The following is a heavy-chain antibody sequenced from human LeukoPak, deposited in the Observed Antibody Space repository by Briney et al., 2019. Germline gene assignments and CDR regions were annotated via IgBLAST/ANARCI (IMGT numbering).Heavy chain of an antibody. J-gene: IGHJ4*02. CDR3: ARDLLVATRPLHY. Sequence: VASVKVSCKASGYTFTSYAMHWVRQAPGQRLEWMGWINAGNGNTKYSQKFQGRVTITRDTSASTAYMELSSLRSEDTAVYYCARDLLVATRPLHYWGQGTLVTVSS. CDR2: INAGNGNT. D-gene: IGHD5-12*01. CDR1: GYTFTSYA. V-gene: IGHV1-3*01.